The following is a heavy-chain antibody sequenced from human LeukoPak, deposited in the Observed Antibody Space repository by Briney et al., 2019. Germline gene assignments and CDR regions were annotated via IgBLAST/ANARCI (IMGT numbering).Heavy chain of an antibody. V-gene: IGHV1-2*02. D-gene: IGHD2-15*01. CDR2: INPNSGGT. CDR3: ARTYCSGGSCYSGLDY. Sequence: ASVKVSCKASGYTFTGYYLHWVRQAPGQGLEWMGWINPNSGGTNYAQKFQGRVTITRNTSISTAYMELSSLRSEDTAVYYCARTYCSGGSCYSGLDYWGQGTLVTVSS. J-gene: IGHJ4*02. CDR1: GYTFTGYY.